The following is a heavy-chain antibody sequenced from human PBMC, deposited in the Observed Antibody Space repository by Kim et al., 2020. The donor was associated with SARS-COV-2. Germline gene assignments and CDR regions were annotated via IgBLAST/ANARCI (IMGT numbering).Heavy chain of an antibody. CDR2: INYNSGKI. CDR1: GFSFDDSA. D-gene: IGHD6-25*01. Sequence: GGSLRLSCVASGFSFDDSAMHWVRQAPGKCLEWVSGINYNSGKIGYADSVKGRFTISRDNAKNSLYLQMNSLRDEDTALYYCAKARLTDSNWFDPWGQGT. CDR3: AKARLTDSNWFDP. J-gene: IGHJ5*02. V-gene: IGHV3-9*01.